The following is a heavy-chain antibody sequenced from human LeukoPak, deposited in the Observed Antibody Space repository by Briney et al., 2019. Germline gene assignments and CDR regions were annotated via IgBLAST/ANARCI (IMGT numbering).Heavy chain of an antibody. D-gene: IGHD2-15*01. J-gene: IGHJ5*02. CDR2: IYYSGST. CDR1: GGSISSSSYY. CDR3: ARVLSTSPDCSGGSCYLGENWFDP. Sequence: SETLSLTCTVSGGSISSSSYYWGWIRQPPGKGLECIGSIYYSGSTYYNPSLKSRVTISVDTSKNQFSLKLSSVTAADTAVYYCARVLSTSPDCSGGSCYLGENWFDPWGQGTLVTVSS. V-gene: IGHV4-39*01.